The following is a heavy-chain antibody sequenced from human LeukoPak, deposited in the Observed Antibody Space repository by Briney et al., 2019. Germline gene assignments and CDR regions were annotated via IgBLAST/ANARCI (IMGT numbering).Heavy chain of an antibody. J-gene: IGHJ3*02. CDR2: IYSGGST. V-gene: IGHV3-53*01. CDR3: ASSTPGAFDI. Sequence: GGSLRLSCAASGFTVSSNYMSWVRQAPGKGLEWVSVIYSGGSTYYADSVKGRFTISRDNSKNTLYLQMNGLRAEDTAVYYCASSTPGAFDIWGQGTMVTVSS. CDR1: GFTVSSNY.